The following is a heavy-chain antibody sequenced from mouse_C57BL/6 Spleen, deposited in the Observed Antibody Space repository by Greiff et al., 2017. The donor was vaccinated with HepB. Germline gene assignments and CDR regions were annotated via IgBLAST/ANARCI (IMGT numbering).Heavy chain of an antibody. D-gene: IGHD2-2*01. CDR3: ARPYGDDVHWYFDV. Sequence: QVQLQQPGAELVKPGASVKLSCKASGYTFTSYWMQWVKQRPGQGLEWIGEIDPSDSYTNYNQKFKGKATLTVATSSSTAYMQLSSLTSEDSAVYYCARPYGDDVHWYFDVWGTGTTVTVSS. V-gene: IGHV1-50*01. CDR1: GYTFTSYW. CDR2: IDPSDSYT. J-gene: IGHJ1*03.